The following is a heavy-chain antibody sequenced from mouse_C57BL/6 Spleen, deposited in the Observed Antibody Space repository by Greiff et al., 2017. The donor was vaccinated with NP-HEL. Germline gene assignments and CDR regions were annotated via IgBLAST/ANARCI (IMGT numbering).Heavy chain of an antibody. CDR2: INPNNGGT. CDR1: GYTFTDYY. D-gene: IGHD1-1*01. Sequence: VQLQQSGPELVKPGASVKISCKASGYTFTDYYMNWVKQSHGKSLEWIGDINPNNGGTSYNQKFKGKATLTVDKSSSTAYMELRSLTSEDSAVYYCASVTTVVAEGYFDVWGTGTTVTVSS. J-gene: IGHJ1*03. CDR3: ASVTTVVAEGYFDV. V-gene: IGHV1-26*01.